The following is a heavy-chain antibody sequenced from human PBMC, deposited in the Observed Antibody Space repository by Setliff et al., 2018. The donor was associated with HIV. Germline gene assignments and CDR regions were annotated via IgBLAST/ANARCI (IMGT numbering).Heavy chain of an antibody. D-gene: IGHD6-13*01. CDR2: TYYRSKWYN. CDR1: GDSVSTNSAA. Sequence: PSQTLSLTCAISGDSVSTNSAAWNWIRQSPSRGLEWLGRTYYRSKWYNDYAVSVKSWITINPDTSKNQFSLQLNSVTPEDTAVYYCARRGQLVRGGPYDAFDIWGQGTMVTVSS. CDR3: ARRGQLVRGGPYDAFDI. V-gene: IGHV6-1*03. J-gene: IGHJ3*02.